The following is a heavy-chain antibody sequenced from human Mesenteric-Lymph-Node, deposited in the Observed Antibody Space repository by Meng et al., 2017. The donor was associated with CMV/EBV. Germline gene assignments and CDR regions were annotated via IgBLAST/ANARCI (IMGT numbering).Heavy chain of an antibody. CDR2: ITISSRTI. V-gene: IGHV3-11*01. CDR3: AREAGAPTVFFDC. Sequence: GGSLRLSCEASGFTFSDYYMSWFRQAPGKGLEWISYITISSRTIYYADSVKGRFTISRDNAKNSLYLQMNSLRAEDTAVYYCAREAGAPTVFFDCWGQGTLVTVSS. D-gene: IGHD1-26*01. CDR1: GFTFSDYY. J-gene: IGHJ4*02.